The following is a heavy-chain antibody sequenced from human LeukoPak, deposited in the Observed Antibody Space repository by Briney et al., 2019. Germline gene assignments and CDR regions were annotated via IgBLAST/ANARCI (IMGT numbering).Heavy chain of an antibody. CDR3: ARSHVDTAMVTYYYYGMDV. CDR1: GGTFSSYA. D-gene: IGHD5-18*01. J-gene: IGHJ6*02. V-gene: IGHV1-69*04. Sequence: ASVKVSCKASGGTFSSYAISWVRQAPGQGLEWMGRIIPILGIANYAQKFQGRVTITADKSTSTAYMELSSLRSEDTAVYYCARSHVDTAMVTYYYYGMDVWGQGTTVTVSS. CDR2: IIPILGIA.